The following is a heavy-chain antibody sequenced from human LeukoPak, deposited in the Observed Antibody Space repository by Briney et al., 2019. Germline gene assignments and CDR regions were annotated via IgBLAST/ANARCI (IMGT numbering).Heavy chain of an antibody. CDR1: GYTFTGYY. CDR3: ARDSDRNHNVDTAKNWFDP. Sequence: GASVKVSCKASGYTFTGYYMHWVRQAPGQGLEWMGWINPNSGGTNYAQKFQGRVTMTRDTSISTAYMELSRLRSDDTAVYYCARDSDRNHNVDTAKNWFDPWGQGTLVTVSS. J-gene: IGHJ5*02. V-gene: IGHV1-2*02. CDR2: INPNSGGT. D-gene: IGHD5-18*01.